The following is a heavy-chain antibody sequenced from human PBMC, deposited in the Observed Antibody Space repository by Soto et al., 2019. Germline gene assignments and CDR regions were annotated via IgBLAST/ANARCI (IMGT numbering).Heavy chain of an antibody. CDR2: ISSNGVGT. V-gene: IGHV3-64*01. CDR3: ARRARPDFYYMDV. D-gene: IGHD6-6*01. CDR1: GFTLSGYA. Sequence: GGSLRLSCAASGFTLSGYAMDWVRQAPGKGLEYVSGISSNGVGTYYANSVQGRFTISRDNSKNTLYLQMGSLRPEDMAVYYCARRARPDFYYMDVWGKGNTVTVSS. J-gene: IGHJ6*03.